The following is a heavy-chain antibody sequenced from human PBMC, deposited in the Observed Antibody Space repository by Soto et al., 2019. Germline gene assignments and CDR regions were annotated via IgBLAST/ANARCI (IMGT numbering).Heavy chain of an antibody. J-gene: IGHJ6*02. CDR1: GYTFTNYY. D-gene: IGHD2-21*01. V-gene: IGHV1-46*01. CDR2: INPSGGST. CDR3: AREASKYSGMDV. Sequence: RXSVKVSCKASGYTFTNYYMHWVRQAPVQGLEWMGVINPSGGSTTYAQKFQGRVTMTRDTSTSTVYMELSSLISEDTTEYYCAREASKYSGMDVWGQGTTVTVSS.